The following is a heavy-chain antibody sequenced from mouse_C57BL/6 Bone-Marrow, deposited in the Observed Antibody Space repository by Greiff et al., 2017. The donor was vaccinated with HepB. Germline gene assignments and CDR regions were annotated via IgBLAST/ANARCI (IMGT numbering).Heavy chain of an antibody. D-gene: IGHD1-1*01. CDR2: INPSSGYT. CDR3: VYYSWFAY. Sequence: VQLQQSGAELARPGASVKMSCKASGYTFTSYTMHWVKQRPGQGLEWIGYINPSSGYTKYNQKFKDKATLTADKSSRTAYMQLSSLTSEDSAVYYCVYYSWFAYWGQGTLVTVSA. J-gene: IGHJ3*01. V-gene: IGHV1-4*01. CDR1: GYTFTSYT.